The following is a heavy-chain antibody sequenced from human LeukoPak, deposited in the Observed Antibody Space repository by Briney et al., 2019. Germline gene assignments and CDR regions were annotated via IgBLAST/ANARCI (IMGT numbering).Heavy chain of an antibody. V-gene: IGHV4-39*01. CDR2: VYSTGHT. J-gene: IGHJ4*02. CDR1: GDSLYY. Sequence: PSETLSLTCTVSGDSLYYWGWIRQPPGKGLEWIGSVYSTGHTNYNLSLKSRVTMSIDTSKNQLSLKLTSATAADTAMYYCARHYTSSKPIDYWGQGTLVTVSS. CDR3: ARHYTSSKPIDY. D-gene: IGHD2-2*02.